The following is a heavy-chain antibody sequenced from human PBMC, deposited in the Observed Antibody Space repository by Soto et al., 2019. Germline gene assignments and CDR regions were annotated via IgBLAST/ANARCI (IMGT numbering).Heavy chain of an antibody. V-gene: IGHV3-23*01. Sequence: DVRLLESGGGLVPPGGSLRLSCEASGFTFSSDSMSWVRQAPGKGLEWVSTIGTSASTYYGASVRGRFTISRDNSRHTQYLQMNSLRAEDTAISYCADISRYCTSYNCDWGQVHLVTGSS. J-gene: IGHJ4*02. CDR1: GFTFSSDS. CDR2: IGTSAST. CDR3: ADISRYCTSYNCD. D-gene: IGHD2-8*01.